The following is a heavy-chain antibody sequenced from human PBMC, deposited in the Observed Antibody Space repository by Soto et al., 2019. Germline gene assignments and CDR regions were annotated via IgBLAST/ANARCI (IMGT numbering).Heavy chain of an antibody. CDR2: IFHDGST. V-gene: IGHV4-59*11. D-gene: IGHD1-26*01. J-gene: IGHJ4*02. CDR1: GGSTTNHY. CDR3: ARFSYGDN. Sequence: SETLSLTCTISGDTVSGGSTTNHYWNWIRQPPGKGLEWIGYIFHDGSTNYNPSLKSRLTISVDTSKNQFSLKLSSVTAADTAVYYCARFSYGDNWGQGTLVTVSS.